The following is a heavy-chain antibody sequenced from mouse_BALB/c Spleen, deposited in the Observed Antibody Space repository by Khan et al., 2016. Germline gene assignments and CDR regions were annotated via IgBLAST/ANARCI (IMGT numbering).Heavy chain of an antibody. CDR1: GFSLTSYG. CDR2: IWAGGST. CDR3: ARGAYFDY. D-gene: IGHD3-1*01. Sequence: VELVESGPGLVAPSQSLSITCTVSGFSLTSYGVHWVRQPPGKGLEWLGVIWAGGSTNYNSDLMSRQTICNDNSKSQVILKMISLQTDDTAMYYCARGAYFDYWGQGTTLTVSS. V-gene: IGHV2-9*02. J-gene: IGHJ2*01.